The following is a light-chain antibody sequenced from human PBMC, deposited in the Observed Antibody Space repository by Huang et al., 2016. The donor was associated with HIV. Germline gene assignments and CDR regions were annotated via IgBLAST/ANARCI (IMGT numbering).Light chain of an antibody. V-gene: IGKV3-20*01. CDR2: GAS. CDR3: QQYGSSPPYT. CDR1: QSISSTF. Sequence: EIVLTQSPGTLSLSPGERAPLHCRASQSISSTFLAWYQQKPGQAPRLLIYGASSRATGIPDRFGGSGSGTDFTLTISRLEPEDFAVYYCQQYGSSPPYTFGQGTKLEIK. J-gene: IGKJ2*01.